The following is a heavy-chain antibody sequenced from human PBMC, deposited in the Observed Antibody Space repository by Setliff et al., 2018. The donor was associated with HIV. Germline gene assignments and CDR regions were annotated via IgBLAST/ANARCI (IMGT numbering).Heavy chain of an antibody. Sequence: SETLSLTCDVSGGSISSFNWWSWIRQSPGKGFEWIGYIYSTGSTNYNPSLQSRVTISMVASRNQFSLKVTSATAADTAVYYCARVYYNLWSSYFWEHVQLDPWSQGTQVTVSS. CDR2: IYSTGST. J-gene: IGHJ5*02. V-gene: IGHV4-59*12. D-gene: IGHD3-3*01. CDR3: ARVYYNLWSSYFWEHVQLDP. CDR1: GGSISSFNW.